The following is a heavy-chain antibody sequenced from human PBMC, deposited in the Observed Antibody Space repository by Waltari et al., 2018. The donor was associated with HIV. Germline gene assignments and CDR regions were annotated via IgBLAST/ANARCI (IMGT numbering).Heavy chain of an antibody. J-gene: IGHJ4*02. Sequence: EAQMVESGGGLVQPGGSLRISCTASGFPFNTFSMSWVRQAPGKVLECGSVMSASGGTTYYADSVKGRFTVSRDNFKNTVYLQMNSLRAGDTAIYYCAKAVMETAVSSPVDCWGQGALVTVSS. CDR2: MSASGGTT. CDR1: GFPFNTFS. D-gene: IGHD5-18*01. CDR3: AKAVMETAVSSPVDC. V-gene: IGHV3-23*04.